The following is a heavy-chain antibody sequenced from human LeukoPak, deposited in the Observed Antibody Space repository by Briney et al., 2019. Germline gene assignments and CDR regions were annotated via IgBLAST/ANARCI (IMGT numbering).Heavy chain of an antibody. J-gene: IGHJ5*02. D-gene: IGHD6-19*01. CDR3: AREAVAGTDAWFDP. CDR1: GYTFTSYD. Sequence: GASVKVSCKASGYTFTSYDINWVRQATGQGLEWMGWMNPNSGNTGYAQKLQGRVTMTTDTSTSTAYMELRSLRSDDTAVYYCAREAVAGTDAWFDPWGQGTLVTVSS. V-gene: IGHV1-8*01. CDR2: MNPNSGNT.